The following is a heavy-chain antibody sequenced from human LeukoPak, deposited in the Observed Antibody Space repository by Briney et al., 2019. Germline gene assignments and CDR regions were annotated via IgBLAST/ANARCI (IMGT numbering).Heavy chain of an antibody. V-gene: IGHV3-9*01. D-gene: IGHD5-18*01. CDR2: ISWNSGSI. CDR1: GFTFDDYA. Sequence: GRSLRLSCAASGFTFDDYAMHWVRQAPGKGLEWVSGISWNSGSIGYADSEKGRFTISRDNAKNSLYLQMNSLRAEDTAVYYCARDRRDTAMVMLADPVNNYFDYWGQGTLVTVSS. CDR3: ARDRRDTAMVMLADPVNNYFDY. J-gene: IGHJ4*02.